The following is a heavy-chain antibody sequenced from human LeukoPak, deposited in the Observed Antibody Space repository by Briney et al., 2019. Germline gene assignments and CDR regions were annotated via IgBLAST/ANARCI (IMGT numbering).Heavy chain of an antibody. CDR3: ARWGVNAGLDR. CDR1: GFTFSTYW. D-gene: IGHD3-10*01. CDR2: IKQDGSEK. Sequence: GGSLRLSCVASGFTFSTYWMSWVRQTPGKGLERVASIKQDGSEKYYLDSVKGRFTISRDNAQNSLNLQMNSLRAEDSAVYYCARWGVNAGLDRWGQGTLVTVSS. V-gene: IGHV3-7*04. J-gene: IGHJ5*02.